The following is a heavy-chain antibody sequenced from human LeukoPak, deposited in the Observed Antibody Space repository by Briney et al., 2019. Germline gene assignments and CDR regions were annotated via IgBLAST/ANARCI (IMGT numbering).Heavy chain of an antibody. Sequence: GRSLKLSCAASRFTFSSYAMHWVRQAPGKGLEWVAVIWYDGSSKYYADSVKGRFTISRDNSNNTLYLLLHSLRAEDTALYYCARGMAYSSGWYYFDSWGQGTLVTVSS. J-gene: IGHJ4*02. CDR2: IWYDGSSK. V-gene: IGHV3-33*01. CDR1: RFTFSSYA. D-gene: IGHD6-19*01. CDR3: ARGMAYSSGWYYFDS.